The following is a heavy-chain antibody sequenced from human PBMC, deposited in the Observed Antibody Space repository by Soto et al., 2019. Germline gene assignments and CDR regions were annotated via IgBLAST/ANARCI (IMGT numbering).Heavy chain of an antibody. D-gene: IGHD3-3*01. V-gene: IGHV3-23*01. CDR2: ISGSGEST. CDR3: AKDPSYYDFWSGPGGWFGP. CDR1: GFAFSSFA. J-gene: IGHJ5*02. Sequence: GGSLRLSCAASGFAFSSFAMSWVRQAPGKGLEWVSSISGSGESTYYADSVKGRFTISRDSSKNTLYLQLNNLRAEDTALYYCAKDPSYYDFWSGPGGWFGPWGQGTLVTVS.